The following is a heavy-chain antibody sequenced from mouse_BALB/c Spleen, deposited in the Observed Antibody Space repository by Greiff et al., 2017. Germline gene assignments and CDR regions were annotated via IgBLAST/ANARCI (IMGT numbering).Heavy chain of an antibody. D-gene: IGHD1-1*01. Sequence: VQLQQSGAELMKPGASVKISCKATGYTFSSYWIEWVKQRPGHGLEWIGEILPGSGSTNYNEKFKGKATFTADTSSNTAYLQLSSLTSEDTAVYYCAIYYYGSSYYLDVWGAGTTVTVSS. CDR1: GYTFSSYW. CDR3: AIYYYGSSYYLDV. J-gene: IGHJ1*01. V-gene: IGHV1-9*01. CDR2: ILPGSGST.